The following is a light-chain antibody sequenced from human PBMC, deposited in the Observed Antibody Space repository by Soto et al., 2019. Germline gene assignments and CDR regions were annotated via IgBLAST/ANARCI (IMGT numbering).Light chain of an antibody. CDR2: NVS. V-gene: IGLV2-14*01. CDR3: ASYTTTNTVV. CDR1: SSDVGAYNL. Sequence: QSVLTQPASVSASPGQSITLSCTGSSSDVGAYNLVSWYQQHPGKVPKVLIFNVSVRPSGISNRFSGSKSGTTASLTISGLQAGDEADYYCASYTTTNTVVFGGGTKLTVL. J-gene: IGLJ2*01.